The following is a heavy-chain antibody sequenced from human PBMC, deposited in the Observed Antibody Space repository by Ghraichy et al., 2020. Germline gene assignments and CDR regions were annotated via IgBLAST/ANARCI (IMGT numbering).Heavy chain of an antibody. D-gene: IGHD5-18*01. CDR1: GFPLSAYG. CDR2: LWSDGTNE. CDR3: ARDRGNTYGFEQYFGA. V-gene: IGHV3-33*08. Sequence: GGSLRLSCAASGFPLSAYGMHWVRLAPGRGLEWVAALWSDGTNERYPDSVRGRFSISRDTSQNALYLQMNSLRAEDTAVYYCARDRGNTYGFEQYFGAWGQGTLVTVSS. J-gene: IGHJ4*02.